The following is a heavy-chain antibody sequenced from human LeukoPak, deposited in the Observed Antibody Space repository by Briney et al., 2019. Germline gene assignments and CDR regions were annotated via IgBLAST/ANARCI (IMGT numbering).Heavy chain of an antibody. CDR3: ATSRGGVPAAKSDYYYYYMDV. CDR2: FDPEDGET. D-gene: IGHD2-2*01. V-gene: IGHV1-24*01. J-gene: IGHJ6*03. Sequence: GASVKVSCKVSGYTLTELSMHWVRQAPGKGLEWMGGFDPEDGETIYAQKFQGRVTMTEDTSTDTAYMELSSLRSEDTAVYYCATSRGGVPAAKSDYYYYYMDVWGKGTTVTVSS. CDR1: GYTLTELS.